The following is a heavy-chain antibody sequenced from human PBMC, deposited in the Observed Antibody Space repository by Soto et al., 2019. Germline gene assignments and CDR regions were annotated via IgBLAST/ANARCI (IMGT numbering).Heavy chain of an antibody. D-gene: IGHD3-10*01. CDR2: IYYSGST. Sequence: QVQLQESGPGMVKPSEPLSLTCTVSGGSVSSGSYYWSWIRQPPGKGLEWIGYIYYSGSTNYNPSLKSRVTISVDTTKNQFSLKLSSVTAADTAVYYCARVGLRWFGEGSWFDPWGQGTLVTVSS. V-gene: IGHV4-61*01. CDR1: GGSVSSGSYY. CDR3: ARVGLRWFGEGSWFDP. J-gene: IGHJ5*02.